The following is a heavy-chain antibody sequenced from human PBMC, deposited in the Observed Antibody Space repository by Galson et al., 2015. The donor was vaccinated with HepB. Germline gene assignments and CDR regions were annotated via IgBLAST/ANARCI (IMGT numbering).Heavy chain of an antibody. CDR3: ARERITMVRGVIAFTVYYYYGMDV. CDR2: ISAYNGNT. Sequence: SVKVSCKAPGYTFTSYGISWVRQAPGQGLEWMGWISAYNGNTNYAQKLQGRVTMTTDTSTSTAYMELRSLRSDDTAVYYCARERITMVRGVIAFTVYYYYGMDVWGQGTTVTVSS. V-gene: IGHV1-18*04. D-gene: IGHD3-10*01. CDR1: GYTFTSYG. J-gene: IGHJ6*02.